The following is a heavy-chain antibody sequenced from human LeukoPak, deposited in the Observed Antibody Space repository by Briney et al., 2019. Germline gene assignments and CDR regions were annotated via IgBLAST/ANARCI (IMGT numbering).Heavy chain of an antibody. V-gene: IGHV1-8*03. CDR1: GYTFTSYG. CDR3: ARGLIEVTTDFDY. J-gene: IGHJ4*02. Sequence: GASVKVSCKASGYTFTSYGINWVRQATGQGLEWMGWMNPNSGNTGYAQKFQGRVTITRNTSISTAYMELSSLRSEDTAVYYCARGLIEVTTDFDYWGQGTLVTVSS. D-gene: IGHD4-11*01. CDR2: MNPNSGNT.